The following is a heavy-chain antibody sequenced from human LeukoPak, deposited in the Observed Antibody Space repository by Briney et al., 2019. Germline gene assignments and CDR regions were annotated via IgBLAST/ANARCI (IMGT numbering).Heavy chain of an antibody. CDR3: AKDQEGIAAAIDY. Sequence: GGSLRLSCAASGFTFSSYGMHWVRQAPGKGLEWVAVIWYGGSNKYYADPVKGRFTISRDNSKNTLYLQMNSLRAEDTAVYYCAKDQEGIAAAIDYWGQGTLVTVSS. CDR2: IWYGGSNK. V-gene: IGHV3-30*02. CDR1: GFTFSSYG. D-gene: IGHD6-13*01. J-gene: IGHJ4*02.